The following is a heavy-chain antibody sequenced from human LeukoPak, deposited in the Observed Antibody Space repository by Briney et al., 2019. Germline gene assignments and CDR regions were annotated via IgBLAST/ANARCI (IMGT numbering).Heavy chain of an antibody. D-gene: IGHD3-10*01. CDR3: ARAITMVRGVTGRYYMDV. J-gene: IGHJ6*03. CDR2: MNPNSGNT. Sequence: ASVKVSCKASGYTFTSYDINWVRQATGQGLEWMGWMNPNSGNTGYAQKFQGRVTMTRNTSISTAYMELSSLRSEDTAVYYCARAITMVRGVTGRYYMDVWGKGTTVTVSS. CDR1: GYTFTSYD. V-gene: IGHV1-8*01.